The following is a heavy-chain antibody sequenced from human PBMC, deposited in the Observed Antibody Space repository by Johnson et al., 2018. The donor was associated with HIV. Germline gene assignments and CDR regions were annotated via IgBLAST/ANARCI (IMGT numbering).Heavy chain of an antibody. CDR3: AKEGSSSPWAFDI. D-gene: IGHD2-15*01. CDR2: MSYDGSKK. CDR1: GFTFSSYA. Sequence: QVQLVESGGGVVQPGRSLRLSCAASGFTFSSYAMHWVRQAPGKGLEWLTLMSYDGSKKYYADSVKGRFTISRDNSKNTLYLQMNNLRPEDTALYYCAKEGSSSPWAFDIWGQGTMVTVSS. J-gene: IGHJ3*02. V-gene: IGHV3-30*04.